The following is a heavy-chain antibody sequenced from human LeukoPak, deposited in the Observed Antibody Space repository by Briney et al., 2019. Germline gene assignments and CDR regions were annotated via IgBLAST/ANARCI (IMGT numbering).Heavy chain of an antibody. CDR2: IYYSGST. D-gene: IGHD3-22*01. V-gene: IGHV4-59*01. J-gene: IGHJ6*03. Sequence: SETLSLTCTVSGGSISSYYWSWIRQPPGKGLEWIGNIYYSGSTNYNPSLKSRITISVDTSKNQFSLKLSSVTAADTAVYYCTRGSIAYYYMDVWGKGTTVTISS. CDR3: TRGSIAYYYMDV. CDR1: GGSISSYY.